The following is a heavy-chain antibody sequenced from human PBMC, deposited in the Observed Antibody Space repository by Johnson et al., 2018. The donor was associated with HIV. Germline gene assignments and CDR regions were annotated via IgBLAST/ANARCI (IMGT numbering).Heavy chain of an antibody. CDR2: ISSSGSII. D-gene: IGHD3-10*01. Sequence: VQLVESGGGLVQPGGSLRLSCAASGFTFSSYEMNWVRQAPGKGLEWVSYISSSGSIIFYADSVKGRFTISRDNAKNSLHLQMNSLRAEDTAVYYCARDKGVLVWFGEPIGAFDIWGQGTMVTVSS. V-gene: IGHV3-48*03. J-gene: IGHJ3*02. CDR1: GFTFSSYE. CDR3: ARDKGVLVWFGEPIGAFDI.